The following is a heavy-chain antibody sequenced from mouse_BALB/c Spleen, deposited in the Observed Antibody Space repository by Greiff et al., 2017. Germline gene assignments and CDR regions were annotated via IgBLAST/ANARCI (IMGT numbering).Heavy chain of an antibody. CDR2: IDPANGNT. V-gene: IGHV14-3*02. D-gene: IGHD2-1*01. J-gene: IGHJ4*01. CDR1: GFNIKDTY. CDR3: AIYYGYAMGY. Sequence: VQLQQSGAELVKPGASVKLSCTASGFNIKDTYMHWVKQRPEQGLEWIGRIDPANGNTKYDPKFQGKATITADTSSNTAYLQLNSLKSEDTAVYYCAIYYGYAMGYWGQRTSVTVS.